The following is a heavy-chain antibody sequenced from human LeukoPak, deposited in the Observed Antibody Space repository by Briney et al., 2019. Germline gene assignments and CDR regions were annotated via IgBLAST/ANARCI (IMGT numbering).Heavy chain of an antibody. CDR3: ARDLPYCSSTSCFVHDAFDI. Sequence: SETLSLTCTVSGGSISSSSYSWGWIRQPPGKGLEWIGSIYYSGSTYYNPSLKSRVTISVDTSKNQFSLKLSSVTAADTAVYYCARDLPYCSSTSCFVHDAFDIWGQGTMVTVSS. V-gene: IGHV4-39*07. D-gene: IGHD2-2*01. CDR1: GGSISSSSYS. CDR2: IYYSGST. J-gene: IGHJ3*02.